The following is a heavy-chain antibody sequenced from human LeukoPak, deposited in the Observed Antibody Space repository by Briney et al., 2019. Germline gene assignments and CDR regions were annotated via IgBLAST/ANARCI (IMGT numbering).Heavy chain of an antibody. J-gene: IGHJ6*04. Sequence: TGGSLRLSCAASGFTFSSYSMNWVRRAPGKGLEWVSSISSSSSCIYYADSVKGRFTISRDNAKNSLYLQMNSLRAEDTAVYYCAREGIVPAARDYYYYYGMDVWGKGTTVTVSS. D-gene: IGHD2-2*01. CDR1: GFTFSSYS. V-gene: IGHV3-21*01. CDR3: AREGIVPAARDYYYYYGMDV. CDR2: ISSSSSCI.